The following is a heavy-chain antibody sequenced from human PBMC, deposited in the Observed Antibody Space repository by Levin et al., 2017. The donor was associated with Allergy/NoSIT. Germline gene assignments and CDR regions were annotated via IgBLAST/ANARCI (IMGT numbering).Heavy chain of an antibody. J-gene: IGHJ4*02. V-gene: IGHV3-11*05. CDR3: ARGRHFGSGSPLGY. Sequence: GESLKISCAASGFTFSDYLMSWVRQAPGKGLEWVSSITRASTYTTYADSVRGRFTISRDNANHSLFLQMNSLRGDDTAVYYCARGRHFGSGSPLGYWGQGVVVTVSS. D-gene: IGHD3-10*01. CDR1: GFTFSDYL. CDR2: ITRASTYT.